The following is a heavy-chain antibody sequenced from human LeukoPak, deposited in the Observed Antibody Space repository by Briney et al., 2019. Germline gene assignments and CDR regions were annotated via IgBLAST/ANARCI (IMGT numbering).Heavy chain of an antibody. Sequence: GASVKVSCKASGYTFTGYYMHWVRQAPGQGLEWMGWINPKSGGTNYAQKFQGRVTMTRDKSISTAYMELSRLRSGDTAVYYCARGAGPIGHSYGYGPVDYWGQGTLVTVSS. J-gene: IGHJ4*02. CDR2: INPKSGGT. CDR1: GYTFTGYY. D-gene: IGHD5-18*01. V-gene: IGHV1-2*02. CDR3: ARGAGPIGHSYGYGPVDY.